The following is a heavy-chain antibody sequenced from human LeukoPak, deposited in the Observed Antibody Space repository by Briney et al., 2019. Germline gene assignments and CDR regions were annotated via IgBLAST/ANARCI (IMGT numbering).Heavy chain of an antibody. CDR3: ARADSDYYDSSGYHDAFDI. D-gene: IGHD3-22*01. CDR1: GGSISSGSYY. J-gene: IGHJ3*02. CDR2: IYTSGST. V-gene: IGHV4-61*02. Sequence: SQTLSLTCTVSGGSISSGSYYWRWIRQPAGKGLEWIGRIYTSGSTNYKPSLKSRVTISVDTSKNQFSLKLSSVTAADTAVYYCARADSDYYDSSGYHDAFDIWGQGTMVTVSS.